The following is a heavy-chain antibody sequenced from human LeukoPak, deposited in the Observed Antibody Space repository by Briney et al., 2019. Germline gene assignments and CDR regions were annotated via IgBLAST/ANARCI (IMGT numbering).Heavy chain of an antibody. CDR2: IYHSGST. CDR3: ARVRYSSRPSDY. Sequence: SETLSLTCTVSGGSISSGGYYWSWIRQPPGKGLEWIGYIYHSGSTYYNPSLKSRVTISVDRSKNQFSLKLSSVTAADTAVYYCARVRYSSRPSDYWGQGTLVTVSS. V-gene: IGHV4-30-2*01. CDR1: GGSISSGGYY. D-gene: IGHD6-13*01. J-gene: IGHJ4*02.